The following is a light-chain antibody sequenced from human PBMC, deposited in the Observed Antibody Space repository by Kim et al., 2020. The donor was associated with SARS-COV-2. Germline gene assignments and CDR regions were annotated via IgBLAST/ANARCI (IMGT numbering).Light chain of an antibody. Sequence: SCTGTCCNVESYANLSWYQHHPDKAPKCLIFDVSQRPSGVPDRFSGSKSGNTASLTISGRQVEDEAEYYCCSFAGYSYVFGIGTKVTVL. V-gene: IGLV2-11*01. J-gene: IGLJ1*01. CDR2: DVS. CDR3: CSFAGYSYV. CDR1: CCNVESYAN.